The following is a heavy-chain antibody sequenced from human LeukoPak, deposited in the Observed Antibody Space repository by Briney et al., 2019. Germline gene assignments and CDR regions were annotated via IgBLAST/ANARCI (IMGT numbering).Heavy chain of an antibody. V-gene: IGHV4-39*01. J-gene: IGHJ4*02. CDR1: GGSISSSSYY. CDR2: IYYSGST. D-gene: IGHD1-26*01. CDR3: ASLRERSYYARGFDY. Sequence: SETLSLTCTVSGGSISSSSYYWGWIRQPPGKGLEWIGSIYYSGSTYDNPSLKSRVTISVDTSKSQFSLRLSSVTAADTAVYYCASLRERSYYARGFDYWSQGILVTVSS.